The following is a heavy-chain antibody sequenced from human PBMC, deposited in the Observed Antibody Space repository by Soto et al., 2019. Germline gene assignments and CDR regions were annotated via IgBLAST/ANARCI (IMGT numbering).Heavy chain of an antibody. CDR1: GFTFSDYY. CDR2: ISSSSSYT. Sequence: GGSLRLSCAASGFTFSDYYMSWIRQAPGKGLEWVSYISSSSSYTNYADSVRGLFTISRDNAKNSLYLQMNSRRDEDTAVYYCARGYYDSSGYTGFDYWGQGTLVTVSS. CDR3: ARGYYDSSGYTGFDY. V-gene: IGHV3-11*06. J-gene: IGHJ4*02. D-gene: IGHD3-22*01.